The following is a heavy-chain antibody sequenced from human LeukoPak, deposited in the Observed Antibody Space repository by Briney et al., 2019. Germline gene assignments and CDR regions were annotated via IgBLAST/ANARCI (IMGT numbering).Heavy chain of an antibody. CDR1: GGSISSYY. V-gene: IGHV4-30-4*08. CDR3: ARGAAMVHVDY. CDR2: IYYSGST. J-gene: IGHJ4*02. Sequence: PSETLSLTCTVSGGSISSYYWSWIRQPPGKGLEWIGYIYYSGSTYYNPSLKSRVTISVDTSKNQFSLKLSSVTAADTAVYYCARGAAMVHVDYWGQGTLVTVSS. D-gene: IGHD5-18*01.